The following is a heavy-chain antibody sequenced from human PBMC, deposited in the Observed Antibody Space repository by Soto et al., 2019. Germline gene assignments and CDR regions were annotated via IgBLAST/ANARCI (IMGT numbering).Heavy chain of an antibody. V-gene: IGHV1-3*01. D-gene: IGHD2-15*01. CDR2: INAGNGNT. CDR1: GYTFNTYG. CDR3: ARGRYCSGGTCYGMDV. J-gene: IGHJ6*02. Sequence: ASVKVSCKASGYTFNTYGITWVRQAPGQRLEWMGWINAGNGNTRYAQKFQGRVTITRDTSASTAYMELSSLRSEDTAVYYCARGRYCSGGTCYGMDVWGQGTTVTVSS.